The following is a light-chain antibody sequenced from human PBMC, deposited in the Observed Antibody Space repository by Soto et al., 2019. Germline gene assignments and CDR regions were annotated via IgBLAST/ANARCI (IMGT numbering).Light chain of an antibody. Sequence: DIQMTQSPSTLSASVGDRVTITCRASQSIGRWLAWYQQKPGTAPKLLIYDASTLKSGVPSRFSGSGSGTEFNLTISSLQPDDFATYYCQQYNSYSGTFGQGTKVDI. V-gene: IGKV1-5*01. J-gene: IGKJ1*01. CDR2: DAS. CDR3: QQYNSYSGT. CDR1: QSIGRW.